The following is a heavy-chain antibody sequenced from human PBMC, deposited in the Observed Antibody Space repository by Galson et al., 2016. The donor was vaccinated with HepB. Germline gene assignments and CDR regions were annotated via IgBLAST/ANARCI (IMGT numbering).Heavy chain of an antibody. CDR1: GFTFSNHD. D-gene: IGHD7-27*01. CDR2: INYRGEST. V-gene: IGHV3-23*01. Sequence: SLRLSCAASGFTFSNHDMNWVRQAPGKGLESISSINYRGESTSYVDSVKGRFTISRDNSRNTLYLQMDNLRAEDTAIYYCVKDPNWEAGCWGRGTPVTVSS. J-gene: IGHJ4*02. CDR3: VKDPNWEAGC.